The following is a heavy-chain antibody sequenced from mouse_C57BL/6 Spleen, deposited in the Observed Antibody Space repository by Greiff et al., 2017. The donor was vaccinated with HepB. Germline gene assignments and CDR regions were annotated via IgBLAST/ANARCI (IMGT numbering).Heavy chain of an antibody. Sequence: ESGPGLVKPSQSLSLTCSVTGYSITSGYYWNWIRQFPGNKLEWMGYISYDGSNNFNPSLKNRISITRDTSKNQFLLKLNSVTTEDTATYYCARGEYYGSLDYGGQGTTLTVSS. V-gene: IGHV3-6*01. J-gene: IGHJ2*01. CDR3: ARGEYYGSLDY. CDR2: ISYDGSN. CDR1: GYSITSGYY. D-gene: IGHD1-1*01.